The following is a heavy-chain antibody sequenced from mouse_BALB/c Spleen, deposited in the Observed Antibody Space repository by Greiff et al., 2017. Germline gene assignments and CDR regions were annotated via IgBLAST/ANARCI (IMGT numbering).Heavy chain of an antibody. V-gene: IGHV1-15*01. CDR3: TGGLRRFAY. CDR2: IDPETGGT. J-gene: IGHJ3*01. CDR1: GYTFTDYE. D-gene: IGHD2-4*01. Sequence: QVQLKQSGAELVRPGASVTLSCKASGYTFTDYEMHWVKQTPVHGLEWIGAIDPETGGTAYNQKFKGKATLTADKSSSTAYMELRSLTSEDSAVYYCTGGLRRFAYWGQGTLVTVSA.